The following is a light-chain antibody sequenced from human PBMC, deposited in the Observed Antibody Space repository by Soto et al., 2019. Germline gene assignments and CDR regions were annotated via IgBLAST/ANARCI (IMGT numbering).Light chain of an antibody. CDR2: GAS. CDR1: QSVSSSY. Sequence: EIVMTQSPASLSVSPGERGTPSRRAGQSVSSSYLAWYQQKPGQAPRLLIYGASRRATGIPDRFSGSGSGTDFTLTISRLEPEDFEVYYCQQYGGSPTTFGQGTKVDI. V-gene: IGKV3-20*01. J-gene: IGKJ1*01. CDR3: QQYGGSPTT.